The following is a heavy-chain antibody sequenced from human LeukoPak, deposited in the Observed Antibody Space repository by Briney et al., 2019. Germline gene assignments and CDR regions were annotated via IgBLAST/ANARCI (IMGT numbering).Heavy chain of an antibody. CDR1: GVTLSTYA. Sequence: GSLRLSCAASGVTLSTYAMSWARQAPGKGLEWVSGISSSGSGDNTYYADSVKGRFTISRDSSKNTLFLHMNTLRAEDTAIYYCAKDRMVGASYWYFDLWGRGTLVTVSS. V-gene: IGHV3-23*01. CDR2: ISSSGSGDNT. J-gene: IGHJ2*01. D-gene: IGHD1-26*01. CDR3: AKDRMVGASYWYFDL.